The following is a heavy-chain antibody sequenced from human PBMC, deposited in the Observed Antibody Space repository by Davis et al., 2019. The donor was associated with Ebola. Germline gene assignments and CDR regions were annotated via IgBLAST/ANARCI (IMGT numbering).Heavy chain of an antibody. Sequence: PGGSLRLSCAASGFTFSSYAMHWVRQAPGKGLEWVAVISYDGSNKYYADSVKGRFTISRDNSKNTLYLQMNSLRAEDTAVYYCARDRPGGVLYGMDVWGQGTTVTVSS. J-gene: IGHJ6*02. V-gene: IGHV3-30-3*01. D-gene: IGHD2-8*02. CDR2: ISYDGSNK. CDR1: GFTFSSYA. CDR3: ARDRPGGVLYGMDV.